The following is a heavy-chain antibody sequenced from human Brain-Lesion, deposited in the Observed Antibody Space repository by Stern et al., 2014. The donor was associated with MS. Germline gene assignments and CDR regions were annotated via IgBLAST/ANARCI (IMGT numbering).Heavy chain of an antibody. CDR3: ARVDTPLDYYYGMDV. V-gene: IGHV3-30*01. D-gene: IGHD5-18*01. CDR1: GLIFSNYA. Sequence: VQLVESGGGVVQPGRSLRLSCAASGLIFSNYAMHWVRQAPGKGLQWGAIISYDGSNKHYADSVKGRFTISRDNSKNTLYLQMNSLKSEDTAVYYCARVDTPLDYYYGMDVWGQGTTVTVSS. J-gene: IGHJ6*02. CDR2: ISYDGSNK.